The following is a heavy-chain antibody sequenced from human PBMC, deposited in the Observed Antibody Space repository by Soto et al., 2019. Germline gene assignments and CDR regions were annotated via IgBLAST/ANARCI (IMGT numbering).Heavy chain of an antibody. CDR3: AKGSEAARQVLDY. D-gene: IGHD6-6*01. V-gene: IGHV3-30*18. CDR2: ISIDGSNK. J-gene: IGHJ4*02. CDR1: GFTFSTYG. Sequence: PGGSLRLSCAASGFTFSTYGMHWVRQAPGKGPEWVAVISIDGSNKYYADSVKGRFTISRDNSKNTLYLQMNGLRADDTAVYYCAKGSEAARQVLDYWGQGSLVIGSS.